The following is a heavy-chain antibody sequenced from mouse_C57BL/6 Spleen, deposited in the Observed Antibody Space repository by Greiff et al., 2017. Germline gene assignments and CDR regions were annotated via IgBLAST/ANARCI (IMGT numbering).Heavy chain of an antibody. CDR3: AIPYYYGSSYLYFDY. D-gene: IGHD1-1*01. V-gene: IGHV1-82*01. Sequence: QVQLQQSGPELVKPGASVKISCKASGYAFSSSWMNWVKQRPGKGLEWIGRIYPGDGDTNYNGKFKGKATLTADKSSSTAYMQLSSLTSEDSAVSFCAIPYYYGSSYLYFDYWGQGTTLTVSS. J-gene: IGHJ2*01. CDR2: IYPGDGDT. CDR1: GYAFSSSW.